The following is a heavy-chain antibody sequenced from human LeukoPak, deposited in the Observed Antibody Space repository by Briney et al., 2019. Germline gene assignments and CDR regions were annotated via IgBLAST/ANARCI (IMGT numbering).Heavy chain of an antibody. V-gene: IGHV3-7*01. CDR3: ARLPYGDARYFDY. J-gene: IGHJ4*02. CDR1: GITFSSYW. D-gene: IGHD4-17*01. Sequence: GGSLRLSCAASGITFSSYWMSWVRQAPGKGLEWVANIKQDGSEMYYVDSVKGRFTISRDNAKSSLYLHMNSLSAEDTAVYYCARLPYGDARYFDYWGQGTLVTVSS. CDR2: IKQDGSEM.